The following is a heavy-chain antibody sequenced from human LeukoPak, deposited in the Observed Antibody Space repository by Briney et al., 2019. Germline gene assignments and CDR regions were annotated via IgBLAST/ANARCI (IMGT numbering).Heavy chain of an antibody. CDR3: ARDRPHNWFDP. CDR2: INNDGSYA. V-gene: IGHV3-74*01. CDR1: GIAFSNHW. Sequence: PGGSLRLSCAASGIAFSNHWMHWVRQAPGKGLEWVSWINNDGSYAVYADSVRARFTISRDNAKNTLYLQMNSLRPEDTAVYYCARDRPHNWFDPWGQGTLVTVSS. J-gene: IGHJ5*02.